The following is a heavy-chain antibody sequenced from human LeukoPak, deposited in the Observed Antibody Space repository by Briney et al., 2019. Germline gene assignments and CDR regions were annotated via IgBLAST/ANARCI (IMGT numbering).Heavy chain of an antibody. CDR1: GFIVSDHY. V-gene: IGHV3-72*01. CDR3: SRGPPCNGGDCRLMYYDMDV. CDR2: IRNKANGYTT. Sequence: PGGTLRLSCAASGFIVSDHYMDWVRQDPGMGLEWVGRIRNKANGYTTYFAASVRGRFTISRDDSKNSFFLQMNSLKTEDTAVYYCSRGPPCNGGDCRLMYYDMDVWGQGTTVTVSS. J-gene: IGHJ6*02. D-gene: IGHD2-21*02.